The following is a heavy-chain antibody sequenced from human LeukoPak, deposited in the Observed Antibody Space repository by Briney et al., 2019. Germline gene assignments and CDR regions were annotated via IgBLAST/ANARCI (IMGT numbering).Heavy chain of an antibody. J-gene: IGHJ4*02. Sequence: ASVKVSCKASGYTFTSYYMHWVRQAPGQGLEWMGIINPSGGSTSYAQKFQGRVTMTRDMSTSTVYMELNSLRAEDTAVYYCAKTPGRSGLLWFGGLDYWGQGTLVTVSS. V-gene: IGHV1-46*01. CDR2: INPSGGST. CDR3: AKTPGRSGLLWFGGLDY. CDR1: GYTFTSYY. D-gene: IGHD3-10*01.